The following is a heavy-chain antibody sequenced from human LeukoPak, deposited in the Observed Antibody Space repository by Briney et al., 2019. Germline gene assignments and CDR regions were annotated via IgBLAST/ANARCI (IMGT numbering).Heavy chain of an antibody. J-gene: IGHJ4*02. CDR3: ARVGATKSFDY. D-gene: IGHD1-26*01. CDR1: GGSLSSGGYS. V-gene: IGHV4-30-2*01. Sequence: SETLSLTCAVSGGSLSSGGYSWSWIRQPPGKGLEWIGYIYHSGSTYYNPSLKSRVTISVDRSKSQFSLKLSSVTAADTAVYYCARVGATKSFDYWGQGTLVTVSS. CDR2: IYHSGST.